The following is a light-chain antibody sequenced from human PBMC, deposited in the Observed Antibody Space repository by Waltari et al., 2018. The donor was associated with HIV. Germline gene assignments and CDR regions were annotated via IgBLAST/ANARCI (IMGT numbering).Light chain of an antibody. J-gene: IGKJ4*01. Sequence: EIQVAQSPSSVTGSVGDTLTIMCRTSQNIGSSLAWYQFRPGKAPKLLLLSTLRLENGVPPRFVGSGSGTEFALTISGLQTEDSATYYCQQADSFPHTFGGGTRVEV. V-gene: IGKV1-12*01. CDR1: QNIGSS. CDR2: STL. CDR3: QQADSFPHT.